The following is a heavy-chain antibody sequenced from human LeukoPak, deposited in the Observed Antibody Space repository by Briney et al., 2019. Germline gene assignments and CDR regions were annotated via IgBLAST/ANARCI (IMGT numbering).Heavy chain of an antibody. CDR3: TRGFTMVRGVIITGYYGMDV. V-gene: IGHV3-49*03. CDR1: GFTFGDYA. J-gene: IGHJ6*02. CDR2: IRSKAYGGTT. Sequence: GGSLRLSCTASGFTFGDYAMSWFRQAPGKGLEWVGFIRSKAYGGTTEYAASVKGRFTISRDDSKSIAYLQMNSLKTEDTAVYYCTRGFTMVRGVIITGYYGMDVWGQGTTVTVSS. D-gene: IGHD3-10*01.